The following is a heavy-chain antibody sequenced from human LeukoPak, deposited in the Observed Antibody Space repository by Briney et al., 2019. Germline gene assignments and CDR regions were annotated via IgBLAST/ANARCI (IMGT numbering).Heavy chain of an antibody. Sequence: ASVKVSCKASGYTFTSYGISWVRQAPGQGLEWMGWISAYNGNTNYAQKLQGRVTMTTDTSTSTAYMELRSLRSDDTAVYYCARVAVLRYCSGGSCYEGPDYWGQGTLVTVSS. D-gene: IGHD2-15*01. J-gene: IGHJ4*02. V-gene: IGHV1-18*01. CDR1: GYTFTSYG. CDR2: ISAYNGNT. CDR3: ARVAVLRYCSGGSCYEGPDY.